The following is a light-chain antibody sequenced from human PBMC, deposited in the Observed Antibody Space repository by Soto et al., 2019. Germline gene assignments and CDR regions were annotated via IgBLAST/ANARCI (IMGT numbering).Light chain of an antibody. V-gene: IGKV3-15*01. Sequence: EIVMTQSPATLSVSPGERVTLSCRASQDIRSSLAWYQQKPGQAPRLLIYGASIRATGVPATFSGSGSGTEFTLSISSLQSEHLGVYYCQQDSSWPRTFGGGTKVDIK. J-gene: IGKJ4*01. CDR2: GAS. CDR1: QDIRSS. CDR3: QQDSSWPRT.